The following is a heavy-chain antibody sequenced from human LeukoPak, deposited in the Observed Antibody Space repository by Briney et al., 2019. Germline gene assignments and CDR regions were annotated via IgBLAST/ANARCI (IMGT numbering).Heavy chain of an antibody. Sequence: GGSLRLSCAASGFTFSSYGMHWVRQAPGKGLEWVAFIRYDGSNKYYADSVKGRFTISRDNSKNTLYLQMNSLRAEDTAVYYCAKDLVFLSTPFDYWGQGTLVTVSS. D-gene: IGHD2-2*01. CDR1: GFTFSSYG. J-gene: IGHJ4*02. V-gene: IGHV3-30*02. CDR2: IRYDGSNK. CDR3: AKDLVFLSTPFDY.